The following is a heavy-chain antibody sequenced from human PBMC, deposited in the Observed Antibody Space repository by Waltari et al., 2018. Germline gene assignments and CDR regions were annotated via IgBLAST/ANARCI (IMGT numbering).Heavy chain of an antibody. CDR2: IYSSGSS. CDR1: GVSSSGYY. D-gene: IGHD6-19*01. Sequence: QVQLQESGPGLVKSSETLSLTCSVSGVSSSGYYWSWVRQPAGKGLEWIGRIYSSGSSDYNPSLKSRVTMSVDTSKNHFSLKLTSVTAADTAVYYCARVGSGWYGGEFDYWGQGALVTVSS. CDR3: ARVGSGWYGGEFDY. V-gene: IGHV4-4*07. J-gene: IGHJ4*02.